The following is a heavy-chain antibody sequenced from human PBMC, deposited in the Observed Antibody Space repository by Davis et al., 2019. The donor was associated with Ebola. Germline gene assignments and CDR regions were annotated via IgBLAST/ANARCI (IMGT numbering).Heavy chain of an antibody. J-gene: IGHJ4*02. CDR3: ARGSGARGAQTRGRLDY. CDR1: GGSISSGGYY. Sequence: SETLSLTCTVSGGSISSGGYYWSWIRQPPGKGLEWIGEINHSGSTNYNPSLKSRVTISVDTSKNQFSLKLSSVTAADTAVYYCARGSGARGAQTRGRLDYWGQGTLVTVSS. D-gene: IGHD1-26*01. CDR2: INHSGST. V-gene: IGHV4-39*07.